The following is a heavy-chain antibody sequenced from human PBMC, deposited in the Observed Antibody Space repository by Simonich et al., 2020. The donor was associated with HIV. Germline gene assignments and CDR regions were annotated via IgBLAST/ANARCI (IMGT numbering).Heavy chain of an antibody. J-gene: IGHJ4*02. CDR3: ASGGSISSVWADDY. CDR1: GFTFSSYA. CDR2: ISYDGSNK. Sequence: QVQLVESGGGVVQPWRSLRLSCAASGFTFSSYAMHWVRQAPDKGLEWVAVISYDGSNKYYADSVKGRFTISRDNSKNTLYLQMNSLRAEDTAVYYCASGGSISSVWADDYWGQGTLVTVSS. V-gene: IGHV3-30*07. D-gene: IGHD3-16*01.